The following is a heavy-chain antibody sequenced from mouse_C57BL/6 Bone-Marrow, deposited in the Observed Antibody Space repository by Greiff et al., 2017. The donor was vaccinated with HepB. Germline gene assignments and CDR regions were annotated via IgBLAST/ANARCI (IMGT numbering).Heavy chain of an antibody. J-gene: IGHJ2*01. Sequence: ESGAELVKPGASVKLSCKASSYTFTSYWMHWVKQRPGQGLEWIGMIHPNSGSTNYNEKFKSKATLTVDKSSSTAYMQLSSLTSEDSAVYYCARIRKPYSRYFDYWGQGTTLTVSS. CDR3: ARIRKPYSRYFDY. D-gene: IGHD2-12*01. CDR2: IHPNSGST. CDR1: SYTFTSYW. V-gene: IGHV1-64*01.